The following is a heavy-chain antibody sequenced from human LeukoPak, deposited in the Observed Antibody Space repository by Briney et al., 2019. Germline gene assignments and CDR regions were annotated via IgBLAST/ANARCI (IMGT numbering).Heavy chain of an antibody. CDR3: ARDRTDSSGYYNT. CDR2: IGSSGSTI. Sequence: GGSLRLSCAASGFTFSDYYMSWIRQAPGKGLEWVSYIGSSGSTIYYADSVKGRFTISRDNAKNSLYLQMNSLRAEDTAVYYCARDRTDSSGYYNTWGQGTLVTVSS. CDR1: GFTFSDYY. J-gene: IGHJ5*02. V-gene: IGHV3-11*01. D-gene: IGHD3-22*01.